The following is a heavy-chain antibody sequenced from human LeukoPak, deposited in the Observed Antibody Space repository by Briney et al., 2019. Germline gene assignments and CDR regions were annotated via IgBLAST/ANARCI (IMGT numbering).Heavy chain of an antibody. Sequence: PGGSLRLSCAASGFTVSTNYMTWVRQAPGKGLEWVSAISGSGGSTYYADSVKGRFTISRDNSKNTLYLQMNSLRAEDTAVYYCAKKEGSSSERFDYWGQGTLVTVSS. J-gene: IGHJ4*02. CDR3: AKKEGSSSERFDY. V-gene: IGHV3-23*01. CDR1: GFTVSTNY. D-gene: IGHD2-2*01. CDR2: ISGSGGST.